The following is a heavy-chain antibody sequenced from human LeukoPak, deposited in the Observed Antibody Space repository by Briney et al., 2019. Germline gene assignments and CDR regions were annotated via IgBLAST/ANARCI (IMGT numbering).Heavy chain of an antibody. J-gene: IGHJ5*02. D-gene: IGHD2-15*01. V-gene: IGHV4-31*03. Sequence: SQTLSLTCTVSGGSISSGGYYWSWIRQHPGKGLEWIGYIYYSGSTYYNPSLKSRVIISVDTSKNQFSLKLSSVTAADTAVHYCVMIRLHRFDPWGQGTLVTVSS. CDR2: IYYSGST. CDR3: VMIRLHRFDP. CDR1: GGSISSGGYY.